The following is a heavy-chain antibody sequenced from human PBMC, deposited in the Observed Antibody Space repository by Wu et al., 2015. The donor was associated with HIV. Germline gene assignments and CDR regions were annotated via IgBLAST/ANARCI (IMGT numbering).Heavy chain of an antibody. J-gene: IGHJ6*03. CDR1: GYTLTTNY. Sequence: QVQLVQSGAEVKKPGASMKISCMASGYTLTTNYMHWVRQAPGQGLEWMGGIIPVLGTTNYAQKFQDRVTMTTDTSTSIAYMELRSLRSDDTAVYYCARDLGDDFAVRGFYWYMDVWGRGTAITVSS. CDR3: ARDLGDDFAVRGFYWYMDV. CDR2: IIPVLGTT. V-gene: IGHV1-46*01. D-gene: IGHD2-21*02.